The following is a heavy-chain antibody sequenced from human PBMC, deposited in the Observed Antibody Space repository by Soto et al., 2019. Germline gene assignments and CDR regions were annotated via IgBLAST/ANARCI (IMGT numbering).Heavy chain of an antibody. Sequence: QVQLVQFGAEVKKPGSSVKVSCKASGGTCSSYTISWVRQAPGQGLEWMGRIIPILGIANYAQKFQGRVTITADKSTSTAYMELSSLRSEDTAVYYCARGIVVVAATPDAFDIWGQGTMVTVSS. CDR3: ARGIVVVAATPDAFDI. CDR2: IIPILGIA. V-gene: IGHV1-69*02. D-gene: IGHD2-15*01. CDR1: GGTCSSYT. J-gene: IGHJ3*02.